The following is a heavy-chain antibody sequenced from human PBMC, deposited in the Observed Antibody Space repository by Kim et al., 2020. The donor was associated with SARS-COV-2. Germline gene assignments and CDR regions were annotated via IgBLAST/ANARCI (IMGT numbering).Heavy chain of an antibody. CDR2: INSDGTTT. CDR1: GFTFSSYW. D-gene: IGHD4-4*01. J-gene: IGHJ3*02. V-gene: IGHV3-74*01. Sequence: GGSLRLSCAASGFTFSSYWMHWVLQAPGKGLVWVSRINSDGTTTTYADSVKGRFTISRDNAKSTLYLQMNSLSAEDTAVYYCTRDERITVISPGAFDMWGQGTMVTVSS. CDR3: TRDERITVISPGAFDM.